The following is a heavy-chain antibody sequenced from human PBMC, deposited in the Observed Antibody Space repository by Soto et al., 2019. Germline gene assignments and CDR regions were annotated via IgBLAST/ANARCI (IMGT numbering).Heavy chain of an antibody. J-gene: IGHJ4*02. CDR3: AKVAVDTAMVTGDYFDY. CDR2: ISGSGGST. Sequence: GESLKISCAASGFTFSSYAMSWVRQAPGKGLEWVSAISGSGGSTYYADSVKGRFTISRDNSKNTLYLQMNSLRAEDTAVYYCAKVAVDTAMVTGDYFDYWGQGTLVTVSS. CDR1: GFTFSSYA. V-gene: IGHV3-23*01. D-gene: IGHD5-18*01.